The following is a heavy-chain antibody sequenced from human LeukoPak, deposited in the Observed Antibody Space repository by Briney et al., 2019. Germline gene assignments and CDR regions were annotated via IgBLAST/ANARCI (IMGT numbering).Heavy chain of an antibody. V-gene: IGHV3-74*01. Sequence: SGGSLRLSCAASGFTFSSYWMHWVRHAPGKGLVWVSRINSDGSSTSYADSVKGRFTISRDNAKNTLYLQMNSLRAEDTAVYYCARDGDSSSWYTIYYYGMDVWGQGTTVTVSS. J-gene: IGHJ6*02. CDR2: INSDGSST. CDR3: ARDGDSSSWYTIYYYGMDV. D-gene: IGHD6-13*01. CDR1: GFTFSSYW.